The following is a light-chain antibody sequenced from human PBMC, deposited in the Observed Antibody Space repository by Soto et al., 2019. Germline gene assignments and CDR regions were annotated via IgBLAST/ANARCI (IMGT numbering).Light chain of an antibody. CDR3: QQYGSSPRT. CDR1: QSVSSSY. J-gene: IGKJ1*01. CDR2: RAS. Sequence: EIVLTQSPGTLSLSPGERATLSCRASQSVSSSYLAWYQQKPGQAPRLLISRASNRATGIPDRFSGSGSGTDFTLTISRLEPEDFAVYYCQQYGSSPRTFGQGTKVEIK. V-gene: IGKV3-20*01.